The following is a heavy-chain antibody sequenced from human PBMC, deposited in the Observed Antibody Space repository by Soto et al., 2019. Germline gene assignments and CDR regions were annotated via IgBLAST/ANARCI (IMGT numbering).Heavy chain of an antibody. D-gene: IGHD6-13*01. Sequence: QVQLVESGGGVIQPGTSLSLSCGSSGFTFRSFGMYWVRQAPGKGLEWVAVVSYDGNHKYYADSVKGRVTVSRDNAKNMLYLQMNSLRGEDTAVYYCAKDGGQQLVLNYGMDVWGQGTTVTVSS. J-gene: IGHJ6*02. CDR3: AKDGGQQLVLNYGMDV. CDR1: GFTFRSFG. V-gene: IGHV3-30*18. CDR2: VSYDGNHK.